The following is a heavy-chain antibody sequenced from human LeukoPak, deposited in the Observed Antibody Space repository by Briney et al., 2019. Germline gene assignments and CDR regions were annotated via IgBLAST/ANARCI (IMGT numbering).Heavy chain of an antibody. CDR2: IHRSGST. D-gene: IGHD6-13*01. CDR1: GGSISTSSHY. Sequence: SETLSLTCIVSGGSISTSSHYWGWVRQPPGKGLECIGNIHRSGSTYHNPSLNSRVTISVDTSKNQFSLKLSSVTAADTAVYYCARGCSAGTPHNWFDPWGQGTLVTVSS. V-gene: IGHV4-39*07. CDR3: ARGCSAGTPHNWFDP. J-gene: IGHJ5*02.